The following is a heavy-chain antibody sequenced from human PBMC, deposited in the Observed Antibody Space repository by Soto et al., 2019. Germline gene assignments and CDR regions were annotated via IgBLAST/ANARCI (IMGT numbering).Heavy chain of an antibody. CDR2: ISGSGSTI. CDR3: AKVFYYYDSSGYYYFDY. J-gene: IGHJ4*02. D-gene: IGHD3-22*01. V-gene: IGHV3-23*01. CDR1: GFTFSSYA. Sequence: PWGSLRLSCAASGFTFSSYAGSWVRQAPGKGPEWISSISGSGSTIYYADSVKGRFTISRDNSKNTLYLQMSSLRAEDTAVYYCAKVFYYYDSSGYYYFDYWGQGTLVTVYS.